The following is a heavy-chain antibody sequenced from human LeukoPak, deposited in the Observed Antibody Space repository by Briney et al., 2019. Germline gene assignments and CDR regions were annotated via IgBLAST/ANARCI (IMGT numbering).Heavy chain of an antibody. D-gene: IGHD2-15*01. J-gene: IGHJ4*02. CDR2: ISAYNGNT. Sequence: ASVTVSFKASGYTFTSYSISWVRQAPGQGLEWMGWISAYNGNTIYAQKVKGRVTMTTDTSTSTAYMELRSLKSDDTAVYYCARASYCSDGSCYSDYWGQGTLVTVSS. V-gene: IGHV1-18*01. CDR3: ARASYCSDGSCYSDY. CDR1: GYTFTSYS.